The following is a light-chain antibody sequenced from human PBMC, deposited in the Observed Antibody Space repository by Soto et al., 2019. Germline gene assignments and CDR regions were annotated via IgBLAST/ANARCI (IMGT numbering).Light chain of an antibody. V-gene: IGKV3-20*01. CDR2: GAS. J-gene: IGKJ1*01. CDR3: QQYDTSPRT. CDR1: QTISSNY. Sequence: EIVLTQSPGTLSLSPGERATLSCRASQTISSNYLAWYQQRPGQAPRLLIHGASTRPIGIPDRFSGSGSGADFILTISRLEPEDFAVYYCQQYDTSPRTFGQGTKVDIK.